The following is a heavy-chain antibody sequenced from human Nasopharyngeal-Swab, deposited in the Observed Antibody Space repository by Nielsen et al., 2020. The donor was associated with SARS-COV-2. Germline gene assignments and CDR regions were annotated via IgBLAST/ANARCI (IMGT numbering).Heavy chain of an antibody. CDR2: IKEDGSDK. J-gene: IGHJ4*02. D-gene: IGHD3-3*01. Sequence: GESLKISCAASGFTFSNFWMSWVRQAPGKGLEWVANIKEDGSDKYYVGSVKGRFTISRDNAKNSLYLQMNSLRAEDTAVYYCARGFIRFLVDYWGQGTLVTVSS. CDR1: GFTFSNFW. CDR3: ARGFIRFLVDY. V-gene: IGHV3-7*01.